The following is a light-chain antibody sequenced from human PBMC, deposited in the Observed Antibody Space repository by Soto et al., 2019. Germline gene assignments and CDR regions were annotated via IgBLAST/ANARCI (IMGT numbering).Light chain of an antibody. CDR3: QQRSSGPC. J-gene: IGKJ4*01. V-gene: IGKV3-11*01. CDR2: DAS. CDR1: QSVSSY. Sequence: IVLTPSPATLSLSPGERATLSCRASQSVSSYLAWYQQKPGQAPRLLIYDASNRATGIPARFSGTGSGTDFTLTISSLEPEDFGVYYSQQRSSGPCFGGGPKVEIK.